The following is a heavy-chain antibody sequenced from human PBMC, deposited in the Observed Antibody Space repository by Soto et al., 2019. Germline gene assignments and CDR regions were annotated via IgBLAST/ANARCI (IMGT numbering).Heavy chain of an antibody. D-gene: IGHD6-6*01. J-gene: IGHJ6*02. V-gene: IGHV1-2*04. CDR3: ARAQQLGPPYYYYGMDV. CDR2: INPNSGGT. CDR1: GYTFTGYY. Sequence: SGKVSCKASGYTFTGYYMHWVRQAPGQGLEWMGWINPNSGGTNYAQKFQGWVTMTRDTSISTAYMELSRLRSDDTAVYYCARAQQLGPPYYYYGMDVWGQGTTVTVSS.